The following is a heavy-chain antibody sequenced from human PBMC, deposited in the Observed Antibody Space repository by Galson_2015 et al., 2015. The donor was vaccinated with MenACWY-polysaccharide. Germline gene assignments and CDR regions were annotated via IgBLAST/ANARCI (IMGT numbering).Heavy chain of an antibody. CDR2: INHTGST. Sequence: ETLSLTCAVYSGSFSGYFWSWICQPPGKGLEWIGEINHTGSTNYNSSLKSRVTISVHTSKNQFSLKLSSVTAADTAVYYCARVVSSANYYYYMDVWGKGTTVIVSS. CDR1: SGSFSGYF. V-gene: IGHV4-34*01. D-gene: IGHD3-22*01. J-gene: IGHJ6*03. CDR3: ARVVSSANYYYYMDV.